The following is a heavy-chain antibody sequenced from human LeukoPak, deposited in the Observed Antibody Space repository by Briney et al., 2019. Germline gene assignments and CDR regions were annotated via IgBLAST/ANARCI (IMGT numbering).Heavy chain of an antibody. CDR3: ARAPPDYQLLYFDY. Sequence: SVKVSCKASGGTFISYAISWVRQAPGQGLEWMGGIIPIFGTANYAQKFQGRVTITADESTSTAYMELSSLRSEDTAVYYCARAPPDYQLLYFDYWGQGTLVTVSS. CDR1: GGTFISYA. V-gene: IGHV1-69*13. J-gene: IGHJ4*02. D-gene: IGHD2-2*01. CDR2: IIPIFGTA.